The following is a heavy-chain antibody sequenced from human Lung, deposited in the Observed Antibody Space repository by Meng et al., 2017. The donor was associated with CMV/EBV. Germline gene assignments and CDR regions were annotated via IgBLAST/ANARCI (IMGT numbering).Heavy chain of an antibody. CDR2: IFRTGTT. D-gene: IGHD2-21*01. CDR3: ARFEGPGEGVDY. J-gene: IGHJ4*02. Sequence: AVSGDSFSSGDYSGSWIRQPPGKGLEWIGYIFRTGTTYYNPSLKSRVTLSVDRSNNQFYLKLTAVTAADTAIYYCARFEGPGEGVDYWGQGTLVTVSS. V-gene: IGHV4-30-2*01. CDR1: GDSFSSGDYS.